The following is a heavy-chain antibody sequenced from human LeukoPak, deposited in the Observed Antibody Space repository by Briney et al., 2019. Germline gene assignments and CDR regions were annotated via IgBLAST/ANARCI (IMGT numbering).Heavy chain of an antibody. CDR1: GGTFSSYA. V-gene: IGHV1-69*13. CDR3: AATGPYCSSTSCYRGGYFDY. D-gene: IGHD2-2*02. CDR2: IIPILGTA. J-gene: IGHJ4*02. Sequence: ASVKVSCKASGGTFSSYAISWVRQAPGQGLEWMGGIIPILGTANYAQKFQGRVTITADESTSTACMELSSLRSEDTAVYYCAATGPYCSSTSCYRGGYFDYWGQGTLVTVSS.